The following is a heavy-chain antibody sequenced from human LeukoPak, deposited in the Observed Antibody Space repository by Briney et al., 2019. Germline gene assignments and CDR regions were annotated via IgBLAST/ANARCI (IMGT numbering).Heavy chain of an antibody. CDR3: AKDSPSRTATTEVPVDY. Sequence: GGSLRLSCAASGFRFRDYTMNWAPQAPGKGLEWVSSISSSSTYIYFANSVRGRFTISRDNAKNSLYLQMNSLRAEDTAVYYCAKDSPSRTATTEVPVDYWGQGTLVTVSS. J-gene: IGHJ4*02. D-gene: IGHD1/OR15-1a*01. V-gene: IGHV3-21*01. CDR2: ISSSSTYI. CDR1: GFRFRDYT.